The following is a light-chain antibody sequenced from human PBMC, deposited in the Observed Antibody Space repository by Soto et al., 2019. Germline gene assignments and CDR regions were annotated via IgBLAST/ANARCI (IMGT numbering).Light chain of an antibody. CDR3: QQLNSSPLT. V-gene: IGKV1-9*01. CDR2: DAS. CDR1: QGISSY. Sequence: DIQLTQSPSFLPASVGDRVTITCRASQGISSYLAWYQQKPGKAPKLLIYDASTLQSGVPSSFSGSGSGTEFTLTISSLQPEDFATYYCQQLNSSPLTFGGGTKVDIK. J-gene: IGKJ4*01.